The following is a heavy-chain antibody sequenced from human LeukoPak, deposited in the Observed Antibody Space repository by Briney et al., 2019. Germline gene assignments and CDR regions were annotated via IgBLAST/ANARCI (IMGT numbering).Heavy chain of an antibody. J-gene: IGHJ4*02. V-gene: IGHV3-7*03. Sequence: QAGGSLILSCAASGFTFSSYWMSWVRQAPGKGLEWVASIKQDGSEKYYVDSVKGRFTISRDNAKNSLYLQMNSLRAEDTAVYYCARVVWFGELLHFDYWGQGTLVTVSS. D-gene: IGHD3-10*01. CDR1: GFTFSSYW. CDR3: ARVVWFGELLHFDY. CDR2: IKQDGSEK.